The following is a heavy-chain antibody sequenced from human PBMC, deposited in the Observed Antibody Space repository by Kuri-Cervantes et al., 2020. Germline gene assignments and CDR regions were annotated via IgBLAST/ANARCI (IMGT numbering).Heavy chain of an antibody. CDR2: IYTTGST. J-gene: IGHJ6*03. D-gene: IGHD3-22*01. Sequence: SETLSLTCTVSGGSISSYYWSWIRQPAGKGLEWIGRIYTTGSTNYNPSLKSRVTISVDKSKNQFSLKLNSVTVADTAVYYCARERHDSSGYYRDYYYYYMDVWGKGTTVTVSS. CDR3: ARERHDSSGYYRDYYYYYMDV. CDR1: GGSISSYY. V-gene: IGHV4-4*07.